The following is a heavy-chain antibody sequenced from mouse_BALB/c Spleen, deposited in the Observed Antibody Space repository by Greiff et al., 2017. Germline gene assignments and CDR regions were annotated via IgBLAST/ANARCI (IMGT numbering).Heavy chain of an antibody. Sequence: EVQLQESGPGLVKPSQSLSLTCTVTGYSITSDYAWNWIRQFPGNKLEWMGYISYSGSTSYNPSLKSRISITRDTSKNQFFLQLNSVTTEDTATYYCARGYDPYFDYWGQGTTLTVSS. CDR3: ARGYDPYFDY. D-gene: IGHD2-2*01. V-gene: IGHV3-2*02. CDR2: ISYSGST. CDR1: GYSITSDYA. J-gene: IGHJ2*01.